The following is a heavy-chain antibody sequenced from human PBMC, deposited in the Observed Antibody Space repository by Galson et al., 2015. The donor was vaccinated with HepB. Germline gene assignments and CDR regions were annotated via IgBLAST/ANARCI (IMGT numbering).Heavy chain of an antibody. CDR3: ATNGLTGRGFYCSSTSCYGY. CDR1: GFTVSSNY. Sequence: SLRLSCAASGFTVSSNYMSWVRQAPGKGLEWVSVIYSGGSTYYADSVKGRFTISRDNSKNTLYLQMNSLRAEDTAVYYCATNGLTGRGFYCSSTSCYGYWGQGTLVTVSS. V-gene: IGHV3-53*01. J-gene: IGHJ4*02. CDR2: IYSGGST. D-gene: IGHD2-2*01.